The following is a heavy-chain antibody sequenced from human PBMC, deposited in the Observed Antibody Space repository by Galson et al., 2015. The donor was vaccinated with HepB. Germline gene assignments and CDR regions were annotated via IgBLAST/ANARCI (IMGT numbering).Heavy chain of an antibody. V-gene: IGHV3-73*01. D-gene: IGHD3-16*01. J-gene: IGHJ4*02. CDR1: GFIFSDSD. CDR3: TRQGDTIDY. Sequence: SLRLSCAASGFIFSDSDIHWIRQASGKGLEWVGYIRRKDRNYATAYAESVEGRFTISRDESMSTAYLQMNSLKTEDTAVYYCTRQGDTIDYWGQGTRVTVSS. CDR2: IRRKDRNYAT.